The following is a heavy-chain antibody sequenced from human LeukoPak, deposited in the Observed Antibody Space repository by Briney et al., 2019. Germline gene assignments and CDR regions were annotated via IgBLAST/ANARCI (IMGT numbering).Heavy chain of an antibody. J-gene: IGHJ4*02. D-gene: IGHD3-9*01. V-gene: IGHV3-30*02. CDR1: GFTFSSYG. CDR2: IRYDGSNK. Sequence: PGGSLRLSCAASGFTFSSYGMHWVRQAPGKGLEWVAFIRYDGSNKYYADSVKGRFTISRDNSKNTLYLQMNSLRAEDTAVYYCAKDQYLGILTGYLPIYYFDYWGQGTLVTVSS. CDR3: AKDQYLGILTGYLPIYYFDY.